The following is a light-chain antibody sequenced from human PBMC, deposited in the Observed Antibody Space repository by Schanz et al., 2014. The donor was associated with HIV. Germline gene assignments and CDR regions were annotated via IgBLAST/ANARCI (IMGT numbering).Light chain of an antibody. Sequence: ELVLTQSPGTLSLSPGDRVTLSCRASQSVSSNYLAWYQQKPGQAPRLLIYGASSRATGIPDGFSGSGSGTDFTLTISRLEPEDFAVYYCQHYGSSPFTFGPGTKVDIK. V-gene: IGKV3-20*01. CDR3: QHYGSSPFT. J-gene: IGKJ3*01. CDR1: QSVSSNY. CDR2: GAS.